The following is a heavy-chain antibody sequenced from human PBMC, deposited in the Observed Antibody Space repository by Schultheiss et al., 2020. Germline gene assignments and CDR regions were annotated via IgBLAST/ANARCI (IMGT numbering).Heavy chain of an antibody. CDR3: ARDGGKGWLRLGKFDP. CDR2: IYYSGST. J-gene: IGHJ5*02. D-gene: IGHD5-12*01. V-gene: IGHV4-39*07. Sequence: SETLSLTCTVSGGSITSSNYYWGWIRQPPGKGLAWIGSIYYSGSTYYNPSLKSRVTISVDTSKNQFSLKLSSVTAADTAVYYCARDGGKGWLRLGKFDPWGQGTLVTVSS. CDR1: GGSITSSNYY.